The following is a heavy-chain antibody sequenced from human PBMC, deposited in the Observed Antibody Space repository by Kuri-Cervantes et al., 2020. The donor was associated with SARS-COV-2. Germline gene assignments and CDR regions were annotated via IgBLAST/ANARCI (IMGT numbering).Heavy chain of an antibody. CDR1: GFTFSDYS. CDR3: ARAVSGGNSHYDF. J-gene: IGHJ4*02. Sequence: GGSLRLSCAVSGFTFSDYSMHWVHQGPGRGLVWVSRIKSDGSSTSYADSVEGRFTISRDNAKNTLYLQMNSLRAEDTAVYYCARAVSGGNSHYDFWRQGALVTVSS. D-gene: IGHD4-23*01. CDR2: IKSDGSST. V-gene: IGHV3-74*01.